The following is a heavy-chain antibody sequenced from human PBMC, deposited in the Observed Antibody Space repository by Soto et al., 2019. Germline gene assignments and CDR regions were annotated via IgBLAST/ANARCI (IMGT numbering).Heavy chain of an antibody. CDR2: IKQDGSEQ. CDR1: GFTFSGYW. V-gene: IGHV3-7*05. Sequence: EVQLVESGGGLVQTGGSLRLSCAASGFTFSGYWMSWVRQAPGKGLEWVANIKQDGSEQFYVDSVKGRFTISRDNAKNSLYLQMNSLRAEDTAVYYCAREAVWGQGTTVTVSS. J-gene: IGHJ6*02. CDR3: AREAV.